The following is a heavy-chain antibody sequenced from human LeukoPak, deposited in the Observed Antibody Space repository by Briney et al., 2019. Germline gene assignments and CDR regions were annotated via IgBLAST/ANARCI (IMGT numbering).Heavy chain of an antibody. Sequence: GGSLRLSCTASGFTFGDYAMSWVRQAPGKGLEWVGFIRSKAYGGTTEYAASVKGRFTISRDDSKSIAYLQMNSLKTEDTAVYYCTRDPRGSYGPDAFDIWGQGTMVTVS. CDR2: IRSKAYGGTT. D-gene: IGHD1-26*01. J-gene: IGHJ3*02. CDR3: TRDPRGSYGPDAFDI. CDR1: GFTFGDYA. V-gene: IGHV3-49*04.